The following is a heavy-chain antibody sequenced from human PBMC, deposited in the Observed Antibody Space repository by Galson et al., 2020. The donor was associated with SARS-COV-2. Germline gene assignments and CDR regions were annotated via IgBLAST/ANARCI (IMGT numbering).Heavy chain of an antibody. J-gene: IGHJ4*02. V-gene: IGHV2-5*02. CDR1: GFSLRTTAVG. Sequence: SGPTLVQPTQTLTLTCTFSGFSLRTTAVGVGWIRQPPGKALEWLALIYWDDDKRYSPSLKSRFTITKDTSKNQVVLTLTNMDPVDTATYYGAVTSTEFYYDRSGSEFDYWGQGTMVTVSS. CDR2: IYWDDDK. CDR3: AVTSTEFYYDRSGSEFDY. D-gene: IGHD3-22*01.